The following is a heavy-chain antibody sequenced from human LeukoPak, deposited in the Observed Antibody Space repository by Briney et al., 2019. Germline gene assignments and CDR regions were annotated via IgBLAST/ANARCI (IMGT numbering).Heavy chain of an antibody. CDR1: GGSISSSSYY. CDR3: AREPKRYSSGWYDWFDP. J-gene: IGHJ5*02. Sequence: SETLSLTCTVSGGSISSSSYYWGWIRQPPGKGLEWIGSIYYSGSTYYNPSLKSRVTISVDTSKNQFSLKLSSVTAADTAVYYCAREPKRYSSGWYDWFDPWGQGTLDTVSS. D-gene: IGHD6-19*01. V-gene: IGHV4-39*07. CDR2: IYYSGST.